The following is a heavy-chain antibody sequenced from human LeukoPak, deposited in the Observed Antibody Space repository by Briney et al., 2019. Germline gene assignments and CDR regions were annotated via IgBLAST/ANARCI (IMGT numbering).Heavy chain of an antibody. CDR2: IYSGGST. V-gene: IGHV3-66*01. CDR1: GFTFSNYW. CDR3: ARDVMCDY. J-gene: IGHJ4*02. D-gene: IGHD2-21*01. Sequence: QPGGSLRLSCAASGFTFSNYWMSWVRQAPGKGLEWVSVIYSGGSTYYADSVKGRFTISRDNSKNTLYLQMNSLRAEDTAVYYCARDVMCDYWGQGTLVTVSS.